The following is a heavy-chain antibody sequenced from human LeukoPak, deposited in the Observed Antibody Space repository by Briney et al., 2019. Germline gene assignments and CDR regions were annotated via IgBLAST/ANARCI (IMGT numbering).Heavy chain of an antibody. CDR1: GFTFTNYA. D-gene: IGHD3-22*01. CDR3: ARRPRDTSYYLGAFHD. V-gene: IGHV3-23*01. J-gene: IGHJ3*01. Sequence: GGSLRLSCAASGFTFTNYAMTWVRQAPGKGLEWVSVIGASGADTYYSDSVKGRFTVSRDNSQNTLFLHMSSLRAEDTAVYFCARRPRDTSYYLGAFHDWGQGTTVTVSS. CDR2: IGASGADT.